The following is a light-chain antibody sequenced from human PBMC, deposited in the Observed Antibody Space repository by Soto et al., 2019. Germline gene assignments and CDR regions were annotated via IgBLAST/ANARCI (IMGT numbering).Light chain of an antibody. Sequence: DIQVTQSPPTLSASVGDRVTITCRASQTISTWMAWYQQKPGKAPKPLVYDASTLQSGVASTFSGSGSGTEFTLIISGLQPDDSATYYCQQYTNTNNPWMFGQGTKVDIK. J-gene: IGKJ1*01. V-gene: IGKV1-5*01. CDR3: QQYTNTNNPWM. CDR1: QTISTW. CDR2: DAS.